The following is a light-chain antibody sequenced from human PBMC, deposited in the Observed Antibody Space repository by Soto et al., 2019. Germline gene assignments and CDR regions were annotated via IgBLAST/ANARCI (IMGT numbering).Light chain of an antibody. CDR1: QSVSSY. CDR3: QRRTNSPPENT. CDR2: DAS. J-gene: IGKJ4*01. V-gene: IGKV3-11*01. Sequence: EIVLTQSPATLSLSPGERATLSCRASQSVSSYLAWYQQKPGQAPRLLIYDASNRATGIPARFSGSGSGSDRTPCISSLEPEDIEVYHWQRRTNSPPENTLGRVTKLEIK.